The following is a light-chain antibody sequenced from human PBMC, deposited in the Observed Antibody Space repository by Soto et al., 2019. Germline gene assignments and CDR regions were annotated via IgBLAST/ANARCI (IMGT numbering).Light chain of an antibody. CDR3: VQGTHWPYS. J-gene: IGKJ2*03. V-gene: IGKV2-30*01. Sequence: DALMTQSPLSLPVNLGQPASSSCRSRTSLVCGYGVTYLTWFHQRPGQSARRLIDKVSKRDSGVPDSFSASASGYDCTLEVSRVAADDAGVQYCVQGTHWPYSSGQGTNLEIK. CDR1: TSLVCGYGVTY. CDR2: KVS.